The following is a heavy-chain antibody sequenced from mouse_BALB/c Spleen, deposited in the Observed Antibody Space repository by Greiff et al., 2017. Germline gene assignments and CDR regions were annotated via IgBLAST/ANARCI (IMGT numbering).Heavy chain of an antibody. CDR1: GFTFSSYA. CDR2: ISSGGSYT. CDR3: ARSYDGYYAMDY. D-gene: IGHD2-3*01. V-gene: IGHV5-9-3*01. Sequence: DVQLVESGGGLVKPGGSLKLSCAASGFTFSSYAMSWVRQTPEKRLEWVATISSGGSYTYYPDSVKGRFTISRDNAKNTLYLQMSSLRSEDTAMYYCARSYDGYYAMDYWGQGTSVTVSS. J-gene: IGHJ4*01.